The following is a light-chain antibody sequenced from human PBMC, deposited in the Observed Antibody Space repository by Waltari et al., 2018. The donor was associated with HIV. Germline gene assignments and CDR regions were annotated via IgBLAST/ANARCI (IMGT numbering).Light chain of an antibody. V-gene: IGLV6-57*01. CDR1: SGGIGSTY. CDR3: QSYDGTTVV. CDR2: EDS. Sequence: NFILTQSHSVSESPGKTVTISCTRSSGGIGSTYIQWYQQRPGRSPDTVIYEDSQRPSGVPNRFPGSVDSSSNSASLTISGLKTEDEADYFCQSYDGTTVVFGGGTRLTVL. J-gene: IGLJ2*01.